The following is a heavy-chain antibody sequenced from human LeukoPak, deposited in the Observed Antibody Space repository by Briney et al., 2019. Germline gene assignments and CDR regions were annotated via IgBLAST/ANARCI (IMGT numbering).Heavy chain of an antibody. J-gene: IGHJ4*02. V-gene: IGHV3-30*18. Sequence: GGSLRLSCASSGFTFSSYGMHWVRQAPGKGLEWWAVISYDGSNKYYADSVKGRFTITTTNSNNTLYLQLNSRIADETTAYYCAKGLRYSDYWGQGTLVTVSS. CDR2: ISYDGSNK. CDR3: AKGLRYSDY. D-gene: IGHD3-9*01. CDR1: GFTFSSYG.